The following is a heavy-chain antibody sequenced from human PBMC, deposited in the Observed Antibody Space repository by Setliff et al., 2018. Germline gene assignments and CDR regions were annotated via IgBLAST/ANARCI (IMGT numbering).Heavy chain of an antibody. J-gene: IGHJ6*04. CDR3: ARDHVYGYQYYYYYTSMDV. Sequence: QPGGSLRLSCAASGFTFSRYWMSWVRQAPGKGLEWVANIKQDGSEKYYVDSVKGRFTISRDNAKNSLYLQMNSLRGEDTAVYYCARDHVYGYQYYYYYTSMDVWDKGTTVTVSS. CDR2: IKQDGSEK. CDR1: GFTFSRYW. D-gene: IGHD5-18*01. V-gene: IGHV3-7*01.